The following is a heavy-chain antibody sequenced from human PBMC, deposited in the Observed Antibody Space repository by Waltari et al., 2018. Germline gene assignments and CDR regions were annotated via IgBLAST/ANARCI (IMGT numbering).Heavy chain of an antibody. CDR2: IYWNEDR. D-gene: IGHD2-15*01. J-gene: IGHJ4*02. V-gene: IGHV2-5*01. CDR1: GFSLTTSGAG. CDR3: ARLVVGNFHY. Sequence: QITLKESGPTLVKPTQTLTLTCTFSGFSLTTSGAGVGWIRQPPGKALEWLALIYWNEDRRYSPALKNRLTITKDISKNQVVLTMTDMGPVDTATYYCARLVVGNFHYWGQGTLATVSS.